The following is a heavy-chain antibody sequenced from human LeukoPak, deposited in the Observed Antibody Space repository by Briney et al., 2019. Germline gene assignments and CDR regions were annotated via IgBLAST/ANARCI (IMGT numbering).Heavy chain of an antibody. D-gene: IGHD5-12*01. CDR3: ASRLPGNSGYDHLYGMDV. CDR2: IKQDGSER. CDR1: GFTFSTYW. J-gene: IGHJ6*02. V-gene: IGHV3-7*01. Sequence: GGSLRLSCAASGFTFSTYWMSWVRQAPGKGLEWVVNIKQDGSERYYLDSVKGRFTISRDNSKNTLYLQMNSLRAEDTAVYYCASRLPGNSGYDHLYGMDVWGQGTTVTVSS.